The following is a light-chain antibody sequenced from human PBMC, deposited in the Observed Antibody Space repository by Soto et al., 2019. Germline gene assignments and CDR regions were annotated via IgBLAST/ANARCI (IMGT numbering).Light chain of an antibody. J-gene: IGKJ3*01. V-gene: IGKV3-11*01. CDR1: QSVGKF. Sequence: EIVLTQSPATLSLSPGERATLSCRASQSVGKFLAWYQQKPGQAPRLLIYDASNRATGIPARFSGSGSGTDFTRTISSLEPEDFAVYYCQQRGNWPPLFTFGPGTMVDIK. CDR3: QQRGNWPPLFT. CDR2: DAS.